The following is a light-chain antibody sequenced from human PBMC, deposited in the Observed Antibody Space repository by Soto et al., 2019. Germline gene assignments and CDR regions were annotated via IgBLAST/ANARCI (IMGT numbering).Light chain of an antibody. CDR2: DAS. V-gene: IGKV3-20*01. Sequence: ESVLTQSPGTLSLSPGERATLSCRASQSVSSNYFAWYQQKPGQAPRLLIYDASSRASGIPDRFSGSGSGTDFNLTISRLEPEDFAVYYCQQYTSSPVTFGGGTKVEIK. CDR3: QQYTSSPVT. CDR1: QSVSSNY. J-gene: IGKJ4*01.